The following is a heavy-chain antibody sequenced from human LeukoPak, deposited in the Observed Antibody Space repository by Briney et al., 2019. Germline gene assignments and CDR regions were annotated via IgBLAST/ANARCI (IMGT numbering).Heavy chain of an antibody. J-gene: IGHJ4*02. CDR1: VFTFNSSG. D-gene: IGHD5-12*01. Sequence: GGSLRLSCAASVFTFNSSGMHWVRQAPGKGLVWVSRINSVGSNTTYADSVKGRFIISRDNAKNTVFLQMNSLRAEDTAVYYCARDVAYSGYDWGQGTLVTVSS. CDR2: INSVGSNT. CDR3: ARDVAYSGYD. V-gene: IGHV3-74*01.